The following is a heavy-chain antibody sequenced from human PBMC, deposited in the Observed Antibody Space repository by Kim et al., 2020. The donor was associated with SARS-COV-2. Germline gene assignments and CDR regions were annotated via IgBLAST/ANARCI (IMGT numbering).Heavy chain of an antibody. CDR2: ISSSGSTI. V-gene: IGHV3-11*01. J-gene: IGHJ4*02. CDR1: GFTFSDYY. D-gene: IGHD6-19*01. CDR3: TSPDFDDVAGIGK. Sequence: GGSLRLSCAASGFTFSDYYMSWIRQAPGKGLEWVSYISSSGSTIYYADSVKGRFTISRDNAKNSLYLQMNSLRAEDTAVYYCTSPDFDDVAGIGKWGQGTLVTVSS.